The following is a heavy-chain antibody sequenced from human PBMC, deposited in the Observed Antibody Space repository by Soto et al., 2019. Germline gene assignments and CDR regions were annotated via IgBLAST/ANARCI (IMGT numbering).Heavy chain of an antibody. CDR2: IYHSGST. CDR3: ARDRAEIPSYFDY. D-gene: IGHD2-2*02. Sequence: QLQLQESGSGLVKPSQTLSLTCAVSGGSINSGGYSWSWIRQPPGKGLEWIGYIYHSGSTYYNPSLKSRVTISVDRSKNQFSLKLSSVTAADTAVYYCARDRAEIPSYFDYWGQGTLVTVSS. V-gene: IGHV4-30-2*01. J-gene: IGHJ4*02. CDR1: GGSINSGGYS.